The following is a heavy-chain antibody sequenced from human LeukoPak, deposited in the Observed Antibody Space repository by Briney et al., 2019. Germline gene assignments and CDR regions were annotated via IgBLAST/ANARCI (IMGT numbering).Heavy chain of an antibody. Sequence: ASVKVSCKASGYTFTSYYMHWVRQAPGQGLEWMGIINPSGGSTSYAQKFQGRVTMTTDTSTSTAYMELRSLRSDDTAVYYCAREEYYYDSSGYYYFDYWGQGTLVTVSS. CDR1: GYTFTSYY. CDR3: AREEYYYDSSGYYYFDY. J-gene: IGHJ4*02. D-gene: IGHD3-22*01. V-gene: IGHV1-46*01. CDR2: INPSGGST.